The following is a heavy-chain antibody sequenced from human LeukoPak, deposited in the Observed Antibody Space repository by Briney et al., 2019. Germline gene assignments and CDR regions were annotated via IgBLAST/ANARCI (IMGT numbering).Heavy chain of an antibody. CDR1: GFTFSSYE. CDR2: ISTSANTI. J-gene: IGHJ4*02. CDR3: ERWVWWIDS. Sequence: GGSLRLSCAASGFTFSSYEMNWVRQAPGKGLEWVSYISTSANTIYYAAAVRGRFTFSRDNAKNTLYLQMNSRRGEDTAVYYCERWVWWIDSWGQGTQVTVSS. V-gene: IGHV3-48*03. D-gene: IGHD1-26*01.